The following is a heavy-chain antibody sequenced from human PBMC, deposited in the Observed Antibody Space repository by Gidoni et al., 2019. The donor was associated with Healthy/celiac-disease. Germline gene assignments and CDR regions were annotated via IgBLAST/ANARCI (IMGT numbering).Heavy chain of an antibody. D-gene: IGHD6-13*01. CDR1: GYSFTSYW. V-gene: IGHV5-10-1*03. CDR3: ASDKSAAAGAAPTGN. Sequence: EVQLVQSGAEVKKPGESLRISCKGSGYSFTSYWISWVRHVPGKGLEWMGRIDPSDSYTNYSPSFQGHVTISADKSISTAYLQWSSLKASDTAMYYCASDKSAAAGAAPTGNWGQGTLVTVSS. CDR2: IDPSDSYT. J-gene: IGHJ4*02.